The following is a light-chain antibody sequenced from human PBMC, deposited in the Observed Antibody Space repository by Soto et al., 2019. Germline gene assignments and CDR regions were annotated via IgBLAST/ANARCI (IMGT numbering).Light chain of an antibody. Sequence: EVLLTQSPGTLSLSPGARATLACRASQSVTSSFLAWYQQKPGQAPRLIIYGTSSRATGIPDRFSGSGSGTDCTLTISRLEPEDVPVYYCQQYGSSPITFGQGTRLEIK. V-gene: IGKV3-20*01. CDR2: GTS. CDR1: QSVTSSF. CDR3: QQYGSSPIT. J-gene: IGKJ5*01.